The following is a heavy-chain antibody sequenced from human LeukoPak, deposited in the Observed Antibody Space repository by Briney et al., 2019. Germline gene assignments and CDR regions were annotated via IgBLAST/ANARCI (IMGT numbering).Heavy chain of an antibody. J-gene: IGHJ3*02. CDR2: IIPIFGTA. CDR1: GGTFSSYA. CDR3: AREPYYYDSSGYPDRDDAFDI. Sequence: ASVKVSCKASGGTFSSYAISWVRQAPGHGLEWMGGIIPIFGTAIYAQKFQGRVTITADESTSTAYMELSSLRSEDTAVYYCAREPYYYDSSGYPDRDDAFDIWGQGTMVTVSS. V-gene: IGHV1-69*13. D-gene: IGHD3-22*01.